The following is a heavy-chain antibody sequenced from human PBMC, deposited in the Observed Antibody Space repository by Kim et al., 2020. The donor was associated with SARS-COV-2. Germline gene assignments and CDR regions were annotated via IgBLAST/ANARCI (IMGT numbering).Heavy chain of an antibody. CDR2: ISSSSSYI. Sequence: GGSLRLSCAASGFTFSSYSMNWVRQAPGKGLEWVSSISSSSSYIYYADSVKGRFTISRDNAKNSLYLQMNSLRAEDTAVYYCARDQRDDAFDIWGQGTMVTVSS. V-gene: IGHV3-21*01. J-gene: IGHJ3*02. CDR3: ARDQRDDAFDI. CDR1: GFTFSSYS.